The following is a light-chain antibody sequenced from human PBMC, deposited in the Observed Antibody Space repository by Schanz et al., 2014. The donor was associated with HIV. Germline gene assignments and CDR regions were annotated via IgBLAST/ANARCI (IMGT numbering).Light chain of an antibody. CDR2: GVT. CDR3: VSYTGTNNPV. J-gene: IGLJ2*01. V-gene: IGLV2-14*03. CDR1: SSDIGGYNY. Sequence: QSALTQPASVSGSPGQSITISCTGTSSDIGGYNYVSWYQQHPGKAPKLMIYGVTDRPSGASNRFSGSKSGNTASLTISGLQAEDEADYYCVSYTGTNNPVFGGGTKLTVL.